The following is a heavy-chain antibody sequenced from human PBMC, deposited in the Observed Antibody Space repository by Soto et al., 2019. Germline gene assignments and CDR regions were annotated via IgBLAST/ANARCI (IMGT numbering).Heavy chain of an antibody. D-gene: IGHD1-7*01. CDR2: IYHSGST. CDR1: GGSISSSNW. CDR3: ARDVTGTTLPY. V-gene: IGHV4-4*02. Sequence: QVQLQESGPGLVKPSGTLSLTCAVSGGSISSSNWWSWVRQPPGKGLEWIGEIYHSGSTNYNPSLKPRVTISVAKSKNPFYLKLSSVTAADTAVYYCARDVTGTTLPYWGQGTLVTVSS. J-gene: IGHJ4*02.